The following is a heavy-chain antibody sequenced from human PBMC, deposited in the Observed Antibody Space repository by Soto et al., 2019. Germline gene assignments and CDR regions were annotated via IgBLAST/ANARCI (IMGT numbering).Heavy chain of an antibody. CDR2: IIPIFGTA. CDR1: GGTFSSYA. J-gene: IGHJ4*02. CDR3: ARDHSSSCPGCFDY. Sequence: GASVKVSCKASGGTFSSYAISWLRQAPGQGLEWMGGIIPIFGTANYAQKFQGRVTITADESTSTAYMELSSLRSEDTAVYYCARDHSSSCPGCFDYWGQGTLVTVSS. V-gene: IGHV1-69*13. D-gene: IGHD6-13*01.